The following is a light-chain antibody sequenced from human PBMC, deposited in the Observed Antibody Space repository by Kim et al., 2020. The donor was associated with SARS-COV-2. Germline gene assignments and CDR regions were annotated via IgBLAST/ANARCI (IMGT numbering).Light chain of an antibody. J-gene: IGKJ5*01. CDR2: DTS. V-gene: IGKV3-11*01. CDR3: QQRNNWPIT. Sequence: WSPGERATLSCRARTNVISYLAWYQQKPGQAPRLLIYDTSNRATGIPARFSGSGSGTDFTLTISSLEPEDFAVYYCQQRNNWPITFGQGTRLEIK. CDR1: TNVISY.